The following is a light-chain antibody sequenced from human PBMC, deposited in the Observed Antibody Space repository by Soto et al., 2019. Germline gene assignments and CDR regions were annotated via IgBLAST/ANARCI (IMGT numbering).Light chain of an antibody. Sequence: IQLTQSPSSLSASGGDRVTITCRASQGIGSNLAWYLQKPGEAPKLLVYGASTLQGGVPSWFSGSGSGTLFTLTITSLQPEDFATYFCQQSNSYPLTFGGGTKVEIK. J-gene: IGKJ4*01. V-gene: IGKV1-9*01. CDR3: QQSNSYPLT. CDR1: QGIGSN. CDR2: GAS.